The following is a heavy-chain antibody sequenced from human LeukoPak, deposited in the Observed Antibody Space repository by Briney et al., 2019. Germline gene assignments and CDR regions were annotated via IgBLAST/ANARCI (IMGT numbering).Heavy chain of an antibody. D-gene: IGHD3-22*01. J-gene: IGHJ3*02. CDR3: ARDLYYYDSSGYYLWGFDI. CDR1: GGSISSGSYY. Sequence: SQTLSLTCTVSGGSISSGSYYWSWIRQPAGKGLEWIGRIYTSGSTNYNPSLKSRVTISVDTSKNQFSLKLSSVTAADTAVYYCARDLYYYDSSGYYLWGFDIWGQGTMVTVSS. V-gene: IGHV4-61*02. CDR2: IYTSGST.